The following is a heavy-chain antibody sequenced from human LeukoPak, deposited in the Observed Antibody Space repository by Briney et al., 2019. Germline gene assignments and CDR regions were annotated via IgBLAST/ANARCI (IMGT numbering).Heavy chain of an antibody. D-gene: IGHD4-17*01. CDR3: TRQRDYGDQRAYYYGMDA. V-gene: IGHV5-10-1*01. Sequence: GESLKISCKGSGYSFTSYWISWVRQMPGKGLEWMGRIDPSDSYTNYSPSFQGHVTISADKSISTAYLQWSSLKASDTAMYYCTRQRDYGDQRAYYYGMDAWGKGTTVTVSS. CDR1: GYSFTSYW. J-gene: IGHJ6*04. CDR2: IDPSDSYT.